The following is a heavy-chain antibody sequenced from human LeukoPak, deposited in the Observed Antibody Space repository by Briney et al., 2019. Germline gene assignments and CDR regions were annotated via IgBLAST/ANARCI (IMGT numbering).Heavy chain of an antibody. CDR1: GFTFSSYA. D-gene: IGHD2-15*01. V-gene: IGHV3-33*08. CDR2: MWYDGRDE. CDR3: ARDPGCSGGSCYRDDY. J-gene: IGHJ4*02. Sequence: GGSLRLSCAASGFTFSSYAMSWVRQAPGKGLEWVAVMWYDGRDEYYADSVKGRFTISRDNSKNTLYLQMNSLRAEDTAVYYCARDPGCSGGSCYRDDYWGQGTLVTVSS.